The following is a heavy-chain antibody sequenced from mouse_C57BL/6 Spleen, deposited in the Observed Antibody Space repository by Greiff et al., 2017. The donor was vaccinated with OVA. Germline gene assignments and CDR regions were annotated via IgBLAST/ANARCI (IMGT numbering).Heavy chain of an antibody. D-gene: IGHD2-2*01. J-gene: IGHJ4*01. CDR1: GFTFSDYY. CDR2: ISNGGGST. V-gene: IGHV5-12*01. Sequence: DVQLVESGGGLVQPGGSLKLSCAASGFTFSDYYMYWVRQTPEKRLEWVAYISNGGGSTYYPDTVKGPFTISRDNAKNTMYLQMSRLKSEDTALYYSARPGYSYYAMDYWGQGTSVTVSS. CDR3: ARPGYSYYAMDY.